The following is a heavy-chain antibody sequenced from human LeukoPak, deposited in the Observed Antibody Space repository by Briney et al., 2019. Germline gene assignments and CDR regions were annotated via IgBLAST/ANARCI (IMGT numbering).Heavy chain of an antibody. J-gene: IGHJ4*02. V-gene: IGHV3-53*01. Sequence: GGSLRLSCAASGFTVSSNYMSWVRQAPGKGLEWVSVIYSGGSTYYADSVKGRFTISRDNAKNSLYLQMNSLRAEDTAVYYCARDPSYDYVWGSYYVDYWGQGTLVTVSS. CDR1: GFTVSSNY. CDR3: ARDPSYDYVWGSYYVDY. CDR2: IYSGGST. D-gene: IGHD3-16*01.